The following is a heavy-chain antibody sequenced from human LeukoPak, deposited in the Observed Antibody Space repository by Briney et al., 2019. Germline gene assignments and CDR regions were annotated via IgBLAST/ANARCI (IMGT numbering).Heavy chain of an antibody. CDR3: ARGGDSGVFDM. V-gene: IGHV3-7*01. J-gene: IGHJ3*02. D-gene: IGHD3-10*01. Sequence: GGSLRLSCAASGFTFSSYWMSWVRQAPGKGLEWVANMKQDGSEKYYVDSVKGRFTISRDNAKNSLYLQMNSLRAEDTAVYYCARGGDSGVFDMWGQGTVVIVSS. CDR1: GFTFSSYW. CDR2: MKQDGSEK.